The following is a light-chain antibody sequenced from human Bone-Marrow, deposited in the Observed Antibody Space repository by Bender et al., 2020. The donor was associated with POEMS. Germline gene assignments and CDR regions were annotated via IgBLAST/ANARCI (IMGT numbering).Light chain of an antibody. J-gene: IGLJ2*01. CDR3: AAWDDSLNVVV. V-gene: IGLV1-44*01. CDR1: DSNFGGNN. Sequence: QSVLTQPPSASGTPGQSVIISCSGTDSNFGGNNVNWFQQLPGTAPTLLIYSNTQRPSGVPDRFSGSKSGTSASLAISGLQSEDEADYYCAAWDDSLNVVVFGGGTKLTVL. CDR2: SNT.